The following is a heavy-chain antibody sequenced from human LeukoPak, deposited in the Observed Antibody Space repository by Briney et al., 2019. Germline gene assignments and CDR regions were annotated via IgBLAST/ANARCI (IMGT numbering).Heavy chain of an antibody. D-gene: IGHD2-21*01. J-gene: IGHJ4*02. CDR2: INPNSGGT. CDR1: GYTFTGYY. CDR3: ARVRLAFVVNWDFDY. Sequence: GASVKVSCKASGYTFTGYYMHWVRQAPGQGLEWMGWINPNSGGTNYAQKLQGRVTMTTDTSTSTAYMELRSLRSDDTAVYYCARVRLAFVVNWDFDYWGQGTLVTVSS. V-gene: IGHV1-2*02.